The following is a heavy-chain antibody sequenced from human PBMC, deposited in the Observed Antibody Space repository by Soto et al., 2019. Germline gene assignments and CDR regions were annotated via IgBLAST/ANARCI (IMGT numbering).Heavy chain of an antibody. CDR3: ARSWGVHRYIDY. D-gene: IGHD2-8*01. J-gene: IGHJ4*02. CDR2: ISPNSGGT. Sequence: GASVKVSCKASGYTFTAYYIHWVRQAPGHGLEWMGFISPNSGGTQVAPKFQGLVTMTGDTSLSTVYMDLSRLRSDDTAVYYCARSWGVHRYIDYWGQGTLVTVSS. CDR1: GYTFTAYY. V-gene: IGHV1-2*04.